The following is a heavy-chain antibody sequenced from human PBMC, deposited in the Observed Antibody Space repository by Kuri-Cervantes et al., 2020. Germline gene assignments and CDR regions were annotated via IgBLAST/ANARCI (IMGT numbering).Heavy chain of an antibody. CDR3: ARELSDYDSYGWYLDL. D-gene: IGHD3-22*01. CDR2: ISWNSGSI. Sequence: LSLTCAASGFTFDDYAMHWVRQAPGKGLEWVSGISWNSGSIGYADSVKGRFTISRDNAKNSLYLQMNSLRAGDTAVYYCARELSDYDSYGWYLDLWGRGTLVTVSS. J-gene: IGHJ2*01. V-gene: IGHV3-9*01. CDR1: GFTFDDYA.